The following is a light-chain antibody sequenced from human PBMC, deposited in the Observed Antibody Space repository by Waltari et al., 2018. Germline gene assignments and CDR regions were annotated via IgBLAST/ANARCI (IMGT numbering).Light chain of an antibody. V-gene: IGKV4-1*01. J-gene: IGKJ2*01. CDR2: WAS. Sequence: DIVMTQSPDSLAVSLGERATINCKHSQSVLYSSNNKNYLAWYQQKPGQPPKLLIYWASTRESGVPDRFSGSGSGTDFTLTISSLQAEDVAVYYCQQYYSTPPYTFGQGTKLEIK. CDR1: QSVLYSSNNKNY. CDR3: QQYYSTPPYT.